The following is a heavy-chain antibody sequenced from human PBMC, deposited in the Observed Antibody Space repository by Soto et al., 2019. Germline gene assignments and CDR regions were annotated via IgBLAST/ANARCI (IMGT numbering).Heavy chain of an antibody. CDR1: GGSISSGDYY. CDR2: IYYSGST. V-gene: IGHV4-30-4*01. Sequence: SETLSLTCTVSGGSISSGDYYWSWVRQPPGKGLEWIGYIYYSGSTYYNPSLKSRVSLSVDTSKNQFSLKLSSVTAAHTAVYYCARATRNAVVITTWGQGTLVTVSS. CDR3: ARATRNAVVITT. D-gene: IGHD3-22*01. J-gene: IGHJ4*02.